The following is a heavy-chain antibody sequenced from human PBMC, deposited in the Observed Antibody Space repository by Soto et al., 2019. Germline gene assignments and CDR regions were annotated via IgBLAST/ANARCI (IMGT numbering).Heavy chain of an antibody. Sequence: QVQLVESGGGVVQPGRSLRLSCAASGFSFSTYGMRWVRQAPGKGLEWVAVVSFDAKNKYYIDSVEGRFTISRDNSKNMLYLQMNSLRREDTAVYYCAKESVESTYSYYCMDVWGPGTTVTVSS. J-gene: IGHJ6*02. D-gene: IGHD4-4*01. V-gene: IGHV3-30*18. CDR1: GFSFSTYG. CDR3: AKESVESTYSYYCMDV. CDR2: VSFDAKNK.